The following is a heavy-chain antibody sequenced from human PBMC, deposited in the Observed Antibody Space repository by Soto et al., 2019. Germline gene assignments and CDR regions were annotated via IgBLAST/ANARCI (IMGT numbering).Heavy chain of an antibody. J-gene: IGHJ6*02. D-gene: IGHD2-2*02. CDR3: ARVDCSSTSCYTSHYYYYGMDV. Sequence: EASVKVSCKASGYTFTSYGISWVRQAPGQGLEWMGWISAYNGNTNYAQKLQGRVTMTTDTSTSTAYMELRSLRSDDTAVYYCARVDCSSTSCYTSHYYYYGMDVWGQGTTVTVSS. CDR2: ISAYNGNT. V-gene: IGHV1-18*01. CDR1: GYTFTSYG.